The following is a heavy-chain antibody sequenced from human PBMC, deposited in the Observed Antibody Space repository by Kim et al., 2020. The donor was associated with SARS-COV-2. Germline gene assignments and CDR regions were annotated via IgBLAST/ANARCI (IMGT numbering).Heavy chain of an antibody. Sequence: GGSLRLSCAASGFTFSDYYMSWIRQAPGKGLEWVSYISSSGSTIYYADSVKGRFTISRDNAKNSLYLQMNSLRAEDTAVYYCASHYYDSSGPYRDIWGQGTMVTVSS. CDR1: GFTFSDYY. J-gene: IGHJ3*02. CDR3: ASHYYDSSGPYRDI. CDR2: ISSSGSTI. V-gene: IGHV3-11*01. D-gene: IGHD3-22*01.